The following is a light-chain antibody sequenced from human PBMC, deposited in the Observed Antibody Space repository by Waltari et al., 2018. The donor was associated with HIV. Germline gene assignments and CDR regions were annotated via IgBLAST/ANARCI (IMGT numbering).Light chain of an antibody. CDR2: YDN. Sequence: SYVLTQPPSVSVAPGQTARITCGGDNLGRKRVHWYQQKPGQAPVLVIYYDNDRSSGIPERFSGSNSGNTATLTISRVEAGDEADYHCQVWDRTSDFVFGSGTKVTVL. CDR3: QVWDRTSDFV. CDR1: NLGRKR. J-gene: IGLJ1*01. V-gene: IGLV3-21*04.